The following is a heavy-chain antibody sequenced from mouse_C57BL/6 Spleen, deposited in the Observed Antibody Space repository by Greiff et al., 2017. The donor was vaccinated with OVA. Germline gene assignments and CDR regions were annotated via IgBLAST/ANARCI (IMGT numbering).Heavy chain of an antibody. J-gene: IGHJ3*01. CDR2: INPNNGGT. V-gene: IGHV1-22*01. D-gene: IGHD2-4*01. CDR3: ARDYYDYDELAY. CDR1: GYTFTDYN. Sequence: EVQLQQSGPELVKPGASVKMSCKASGYTFTDYNMHWVKQSHGKSLEWIGYINPNNGGTSYNQKFKGKATLTVNKSSSTAYMELRSLTSEESAVYYCARDYYDYDELAYWGQGTLVTVSA.